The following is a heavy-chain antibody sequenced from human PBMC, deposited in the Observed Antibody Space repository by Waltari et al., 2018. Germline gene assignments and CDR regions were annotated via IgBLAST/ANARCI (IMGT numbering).Heavy chain of an antibody. Sequence: QVQLQESGPGLVQPSEPLSLPCPVSGGPMNPYYWSWVRQPPGKGLEWIGYTYYSGTTNYNPSLKSRLTISVDTSKNQFSLKLSSVTAADTAVYYCARGGWSFGLWGRGTLVTVSS. CDR3: ARGGWSFGL. CDR2: TYYSGTT. CDR1: GGPMNPYY. V-gene: IGHV4-59*01. J-gene: IGHJ2*01.